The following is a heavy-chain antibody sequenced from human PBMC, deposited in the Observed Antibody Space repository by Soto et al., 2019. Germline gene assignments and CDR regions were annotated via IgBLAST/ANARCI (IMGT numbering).Heavy chain of an antibody. Sequence: QVQLVESGGGVVQPGRSLRLSCAASGFTFSSYAMHWVRQAPGKGLEWVAVISYEGSNKYYADSVKGRFTISRDNSKNTLYLQMNSLRAEDTAVYYCARDPSSGAANTPNYYYYGMDVWGQGTTVTVSS. V-gene: IGHV3-30-3*01. D-gene: IGHD3-10*01. J-gene: IGHJ6*02. CDR1: GFTFSSYA. CDR3: ARDPSSGAANTPNYYYYGMDV. CDR2: ISYEGSNK.